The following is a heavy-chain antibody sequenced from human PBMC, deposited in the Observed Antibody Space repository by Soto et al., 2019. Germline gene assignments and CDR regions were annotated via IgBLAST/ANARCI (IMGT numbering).Heavy chain of an antibody. CDR1: GYTFTSYG. CDR3: ARCGGDCQYYYYYYMDV. V-gene: IGHV1-18*01. Sequence: QVPLVQSGAEVKKPGASVKVSCKASGYTFTSYGISWVRQAPGQGLEWMGGISAYNGNTNYAQKLQGRVTMTTDTSTSTAYMELRSLRSDDTAVYYCARCGGDCQYYYYYYMDVWGKGTTVTVSS. J-gene: IGHJ6*03. CDR2: ISAYNGNT. D-gene: IGHD2-21*01.